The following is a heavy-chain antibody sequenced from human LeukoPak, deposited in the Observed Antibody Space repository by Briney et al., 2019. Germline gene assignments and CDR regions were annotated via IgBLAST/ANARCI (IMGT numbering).Heavy chain of an antibody. J-gene: IGHJ4*02. CDR3: ARSGWELPQLPFDY. CDR2: IYYSGST. V-gene: IGHV4-39*01. CDR1: GGSISSSSYY. Sequence: SETLSLTCTVPGGSISSSSYYWGWIRQPPGKGLEWIGSIYYSGSTYYNPSLKSRVTISVDTSNNQFSLKLSSVTAADTAVYYCARSGWELPQLPFDYWGQGTLVTVSS. D-gene: IGHD1-7*01.